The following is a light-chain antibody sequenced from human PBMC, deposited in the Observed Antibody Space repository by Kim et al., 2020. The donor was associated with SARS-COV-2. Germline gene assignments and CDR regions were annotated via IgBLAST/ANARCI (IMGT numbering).Light chain of an antibody. V-gene: IGKV3-11*01. CDR3: QQRRTWPLT. J-gene: IGKJ4*01. CDR1: QSIGDW. Sequence: LSPWERATITCRASQSIGDWLAWYQQRSGQAPRLLIYDASIRATGIPARCSGSGSGTDFTLTISSLEPEDFAVYYCQQRRTWPLTFGGGTKVDIK. CDR2: DAS.